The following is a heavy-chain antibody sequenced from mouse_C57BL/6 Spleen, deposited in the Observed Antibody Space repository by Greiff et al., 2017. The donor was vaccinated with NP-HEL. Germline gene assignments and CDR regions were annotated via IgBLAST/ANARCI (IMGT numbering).Heavy chain of an antibody. J-gene: IGHJ2*01. D-gene: IGHD2-2*01. V-gene: IGHV5-9-1*02. Sequence: EVMLVESGEGLVKPGGSLKLSCAASGFTFSSYAMSWVRQTPEKRLEWVAYISSGGDYIYYADTVKGRFTLSRDNARNTLYLQMSSLKSEDTAMYYCTRAIYGYDEEYLDYWGQGTTLTVSS. CDR2: ISSGGDYI. CDR3: TRAIYGYDEEYLDY. CDR1: GFTFSSYA.